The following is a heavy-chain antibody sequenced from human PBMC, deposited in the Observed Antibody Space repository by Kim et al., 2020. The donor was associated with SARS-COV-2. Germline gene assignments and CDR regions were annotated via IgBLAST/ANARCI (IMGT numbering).Heavy chain of an antibody. Sequence: SLKSRVTISVDTSKNQFSLKLSSVTAADTAVYYCARHYYGDYTIFGVESNWGQGTLVTVSS. V-gene: IGHV4-39*01. D-gene: IGHD3-3*01. J-gene: IGHJ4*02. CDR3: ARHYYGDYTIFGVESN.